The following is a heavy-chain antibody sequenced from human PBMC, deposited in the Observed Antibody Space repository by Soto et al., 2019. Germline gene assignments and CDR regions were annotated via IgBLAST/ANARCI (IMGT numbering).Heavy chain of an antibody. CDR2: IFYSGNT. CDR1: GGSISSGDY. D-gene: IGHD4-4*01. Sequence: PSETLSLTCTVSGGSISSGDYWSWIRQHPGKGLEWIGYIFYSGNTYYNPSLKSRVTISVDTSKNQFSPKLSSVTAADTAVYYCARDSDSNAYYYYGMDVWGHGITVTVSS. J-gene: IGHJ6*02. CDR3: ARDSDSNAYYYYGMDV. V-gene: IGHV4-31*03.